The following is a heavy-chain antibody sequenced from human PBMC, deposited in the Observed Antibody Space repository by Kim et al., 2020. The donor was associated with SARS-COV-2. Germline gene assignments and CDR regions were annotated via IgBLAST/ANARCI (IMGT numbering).Heavy chain of an antibody. V-gene: IGHV4-39*07. CDR2: RP. CDR3: AREAAAALDY. D-gene: IGHD6-13*01. J-gene: IGHJ4*02. Sequence: RPYYNPSLKSRVTISVDTSKNQFSLKLSSVTAADTAVYYCAREAAAALDYWGQGTLVTVSS.